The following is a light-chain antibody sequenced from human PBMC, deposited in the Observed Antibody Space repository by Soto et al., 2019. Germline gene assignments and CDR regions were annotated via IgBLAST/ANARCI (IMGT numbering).Light chain of an antibody. CDR3: SSYTSSSTRV. Sequence: QSVLTQPSSVSGSPGQSITISCTGTSSDVGGYNSVSWYQQHPGKAPKLVIYEVTNRPSGISSRFSGSKSGNTASLTISGLQAEEEADYYCSSYTSSSTRVFGTGTKLTVL. CDR2: EVT. J-gene: IGLJ1*01. V-gene: IGLV2-14*01. CDR1: SSDVGGYNS.